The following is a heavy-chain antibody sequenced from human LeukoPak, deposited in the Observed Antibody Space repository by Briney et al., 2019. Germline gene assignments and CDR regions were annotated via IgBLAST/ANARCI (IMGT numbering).Heavy chain of an antibody. CDR3: ARKGSSLLWFGEFFDY. CDR1: GGSISSSSYY. CDR2: INHSGST. J-gene: IGHJ4*02. V-gene: IGHV4-39*07. D-gene: IGHD3-10*01. Sequence: SETLSLTCTVSGGSISSSSYYWGWIRQPPGKGLEWIGEINHSGSTNYNPSLKSRVTISVDTSKNQFSLKLSSVTAADTAVYYCARKGSSLLWFGEFFDYWGQGTLVTVSS.